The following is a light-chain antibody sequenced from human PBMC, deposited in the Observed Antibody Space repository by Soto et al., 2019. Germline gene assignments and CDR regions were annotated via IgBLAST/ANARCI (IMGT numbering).Light chain of an antibody. Sequence: EIVLTQSPGTLSLSPGERATLFCRASQTITTSQLAWYQQKPGQAPRVLIFGASNRATGIPDRFSGSGSGTDFTLTISRLEPDDFATYYCQQYHSYPYTFGQGTKLEIE. CDR1: QTITTSQ. V-gene: IGKV3-20*01. J-gene: IGKJ2*01. CDR3: QQYHSYPYT. CDR2: GAS.